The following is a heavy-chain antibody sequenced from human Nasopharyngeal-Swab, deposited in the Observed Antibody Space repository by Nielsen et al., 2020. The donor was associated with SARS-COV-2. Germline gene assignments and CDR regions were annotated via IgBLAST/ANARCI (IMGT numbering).Heavy chain of an antibody. CDR3: ASSSSWAIYYYGMDV. CDR2: INHSGST. J-gene: IGHJ6*02. D-gene: IGHD6-13*01. Sequence: ESLKISCAVYGGSFSGYYWSWIRQPPGKGLEWIGEINHSGSTNYNPSLKSRVTISVDTSKNQFSLKLSSVTAADTAVYYCASSSSWAIYYYGMDVWGQGTTVTVSS. V-gene: IGHV4-34*01. CDR1: GGSFSGYY.